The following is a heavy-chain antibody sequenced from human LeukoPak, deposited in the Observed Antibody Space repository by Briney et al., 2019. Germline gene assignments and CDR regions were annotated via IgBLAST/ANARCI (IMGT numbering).Heavy chain of an antibody. CDR2: INPDNGGT. CDR3: ARGLFGTTWFDF. Sequence: ASVKVSCKASGFRVSDYLIHWIRQAPGQGPQYMGWINPDNGGTHYSQHFQVRVTMTRDTPVSTVYMELTSLSSDDTAVYFCARGLFGTTWFDFWGQGTLVTASS. CDR1: GFRVSDYL. V-gene: IGHV1-2*02. J-gene: IGHJ4*02. D-gene: IGHD1-1*01.